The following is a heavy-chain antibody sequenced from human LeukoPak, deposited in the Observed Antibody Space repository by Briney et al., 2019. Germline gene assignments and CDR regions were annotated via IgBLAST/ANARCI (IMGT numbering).Heavy chain of an antibody. CDR1: GFTFSNYN. Sequence: GGSLRLSCAASGFTFSNYNMNWVRQAPGQGLECVSFINTSSSYIYYADSVKGRFTISRHNAKNSLYLQMNSLRAEDTAVYYCARVGATIRRGAFDHWGQGTLVTVSS. D-gene: IGHD1-26*01. V-gene: IGHV3-21*01. J-gene: IGHJ4*02. CDR2: INTSSSYI. CDR3: ARVGATIRRGAFDH.